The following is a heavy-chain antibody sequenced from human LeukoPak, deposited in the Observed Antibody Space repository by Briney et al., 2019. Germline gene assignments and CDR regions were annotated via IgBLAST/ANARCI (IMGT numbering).Heavy chain of an antibody. Sequence: GGSLRLSCAASGFTFSSYSMNWVRQAPGKGLEWVSSISSSSSYIFYADSVKGRFTISRDNAKNSLFLQMNSLRAEDTAVYYCARSYCRGGSCYSGDALDIWGQGTMFTVSS. CDR1: GFTFSSYS. D-gene: IGHD2-15*01. CDR2: ISSSSSYI. CDR3: ARSYCRGGSCYSGDALDI. V-gene: IGHV3-21*01. J-gene: IGHJ3*02.